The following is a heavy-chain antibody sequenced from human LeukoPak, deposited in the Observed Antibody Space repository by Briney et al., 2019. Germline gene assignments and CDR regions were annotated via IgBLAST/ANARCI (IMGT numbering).Heavy chain of an antibody. CDR1: GYTFMSHG. Sequence: ASVKVSCKAYGYTFMSHGVSWVRQAPGQGLEWMGWISGSSSNTNYAQRLQGRVTMTTDTSTTTAYMELRSLRSDDTAVYYCARATGTWGHDGFDIWGQGTMVTVSS. CDR2: ISGSSSNT. CDR3: ARATGTWGHDGFDI. D-gene: IGHD3-16*01. J-gene: IGHJ3*02. V-gene: IGHV1-18*01.